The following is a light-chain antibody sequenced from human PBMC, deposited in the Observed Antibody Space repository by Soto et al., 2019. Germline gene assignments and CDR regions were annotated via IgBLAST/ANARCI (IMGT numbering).Light chain of an antibody. CDR3: QQRSNWLIT. CDR1: QSVSSY. Sequence: EIVLTQSPATLSLPPGERATLSCRASQSVSSYLAWYQQKPGQAPRLLIYDSSNRATGIPARFSGSGSGTDFTLTISSLEPEDFAVYYCQQRSNWLITFGQWTRLEIK. J-gene: IGKJ5*01. V-gene: IGKV3-11*01. CDR2: DSS.